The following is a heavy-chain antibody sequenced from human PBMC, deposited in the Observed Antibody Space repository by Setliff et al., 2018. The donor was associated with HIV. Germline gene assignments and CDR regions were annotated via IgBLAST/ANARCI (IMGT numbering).Heavy chain of an antibody. CDR3: TRHEYWVAGSSLGFDY. J-gene: IGHJ4*02. CDR2: ISAYNGNT. D-gene: IGHD6-19*01. CDR1: GYTFTSYG. V-gene: IGHV1-18*01. Sequence: ASVKVSCKASGYTFTSYGISWVRQAPGQGLEWMGWISAYNGNTNYAQKLQGRFTISRDDSKNTAYLQMNSLKVEDTAVYYCTRHEYWVAGSSLGFDYWGQGTLVTVSS.